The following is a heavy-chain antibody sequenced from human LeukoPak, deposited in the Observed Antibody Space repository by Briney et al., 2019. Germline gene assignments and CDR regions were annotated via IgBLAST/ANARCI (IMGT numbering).Heavy chain of an antibody. Sequence: ASVKVSCKASGYTFTGYYLDWVRQAPGQGLEWMGCVNPNSGDTNYAQKFQGSVTMTRDTSISTVYMELSRLGSDDTAVYYCARDHYHKIHSVMVTAPDYWGQGTLVIVSS. J-gene: IGHJ4*01. D-gene: IGHD2-21*02. CDR1: GYTFTGYY. CDR2: VNPNSGDT. CDR3: ARDHYHKIHSVMVTAPDY. V-gene: IGHV1-2*02.